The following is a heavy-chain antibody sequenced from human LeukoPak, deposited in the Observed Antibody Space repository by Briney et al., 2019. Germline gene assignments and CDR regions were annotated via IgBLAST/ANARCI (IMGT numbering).Heavy chain of an antibody. CDR1: GFTFTNAW. CDR3: TTDFRGTNPFAY. Sequence: GGSLRLSCAVSGFTFTNAWMSWVRQPPGKGLEWVGRIRSEVDGGITDYAAPVKGRFTISRDDSKNTLYLQLNSLKTEDTAVYYCTTDFRGTNPFAYWGQGTLVTVSS. D-gene: IGHD3-10*01. V-gene: IGHV3-15*01. J-gene: IGHJ4*02. CDR2: IRSEVDGGIT.